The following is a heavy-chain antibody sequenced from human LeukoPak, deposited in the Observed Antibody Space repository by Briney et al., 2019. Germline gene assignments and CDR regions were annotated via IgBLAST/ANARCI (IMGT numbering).Heavy chain of an antibody. Sequence: SVKVSCKASGGTSSSYAISWVRQAPGQGLEWMGGIIPIFGTANYAQKFQGRVTITADESTSTAYMELSSLRSEDTAVYYCARAHSTMVRGVIIFEYGMDVWGQGTTVTVSS. V-gene: IGHV1-69*13. CDR1: GGTSSSYA. J-gene: IGHJ6*02. CDR3: ARAHSTMVRGVIIFEYGMDV. D-gene: IGHD3-10*01. CDR2: IIPIFGTA.